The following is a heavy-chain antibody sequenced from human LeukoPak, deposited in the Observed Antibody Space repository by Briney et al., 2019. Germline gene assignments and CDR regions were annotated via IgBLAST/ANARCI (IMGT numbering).Heavy chain of an antibody. J-gene: IGHJ4*02. CDR2: VSYDGNNK. CDR3: ARGYGGNSVAPEAFDY. CDR1: GFSFTTFA. Sequence: PGRSLRLSCAASGFSFTTFAMSWVRQAPGKGLEWVAVVSYDGNNKYYADSVKGRFTISRDNSKNTLYLQMNSLRADDTAVYYCARGYGGNSVAPEAFDYWGQGTLVTVSS. V-gene: IGHV3-30*04. D-gene: IGHD4-23*01.